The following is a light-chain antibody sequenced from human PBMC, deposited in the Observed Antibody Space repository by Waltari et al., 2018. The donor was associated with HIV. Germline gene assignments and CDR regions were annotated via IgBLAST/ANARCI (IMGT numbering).Light chain of an antibody. Sequence: DIQMTQSPSSLSASVGDRVTITCRASHGIGNNLNWYHHKPGKAPRLLIFGATRLQGGVPSRFSGSGSGTEFTLTVSSLQPEDFATYYCQQSYSLPQTFGQGTNVEIK. CDR3: QQSYSLPQT. CDR2: GAT. CDR1: HGIGNN. V-gene: IGKV1-39*01. J-gene: IGKJ1*01.